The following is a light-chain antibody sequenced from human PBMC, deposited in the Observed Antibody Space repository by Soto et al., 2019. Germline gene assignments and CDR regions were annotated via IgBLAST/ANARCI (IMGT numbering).Light chain of an antibody. J-gene: IGKJ4*02. Sequence: EIVLTQSPGTLSLSPGERATLSCRASQSVSSSYVAWYQQQPGQAPRLLIYGASSKATGLPDRFSGSGSGTDFTLTISRLAPEYFAVYYCQQYGSSPRFGGGTKVEIK. V-gene: IGKV3-20*01. CDR1: QSVSSSY. CDR3: QQYGSSPR. CDR2: GAS.